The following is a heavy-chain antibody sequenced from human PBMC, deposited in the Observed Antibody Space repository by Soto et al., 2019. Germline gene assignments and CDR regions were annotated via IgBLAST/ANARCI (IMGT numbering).Heavy chain of an antibody. V-gene: IGHV1-3*01. Sequence: GASVKVSCKASGYTFTSYAMHWVRQAPGQRLEWMGWINAGNGNTKYSQKFQGRVTITRDTSASTAYMELSSLRSEDTAVYYCARVAAYYDFWSGYYDFDYWGQGTLVTVSS. CDR1: GYTFTSYA. D-gene: IGHD3-3*01. CDR2: INAGNGNT. J-gene: IGHJ4*02. CDR3: ARVAAYYDFWSGYYDFDY.